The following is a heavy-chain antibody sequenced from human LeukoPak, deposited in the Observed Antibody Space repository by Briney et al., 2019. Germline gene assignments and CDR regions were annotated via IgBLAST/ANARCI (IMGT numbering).Heavy chain of an antibody. CDR3: AREVITPGDSDGFDL. CDR1: GGSISSANHF. D-gene: IGHD2-2*01. Sequence: SETLSLTCTASGGSISSANHFWSWVRQSPGAGLEWIGYIHYDGRAHYNPSLKSRVSMSLDMSKNQFSLSLSSATAADTAIYYCAREVITPGDSDGFDLWGQGTMVSVSS. CDR2: IHYDGRA. V-gene: IGHV4-30-4*08. J-gene: IGHJ3*01.